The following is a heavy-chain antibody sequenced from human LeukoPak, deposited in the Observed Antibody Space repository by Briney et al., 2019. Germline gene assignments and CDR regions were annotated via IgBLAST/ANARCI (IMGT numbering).Heavy chain of an antibody. V-gene: IGHV1-18*01. D-gene: IGHD3-10*02. CDR1: GYTFTSYG. J-gene: IGHJ4*02. CDR2: THADNGHT. CDR3: ARDYFSDYVFDF. Sequence: ASVKVSCNASGYTFTSYGISWVRQAPGQGLELMGFTHADNGHTNYVQKIQGRVTITTDTSKNTTYMELRSLTFDDTAMYYCARDYFSDYVFDFWGQGTLITVSS.